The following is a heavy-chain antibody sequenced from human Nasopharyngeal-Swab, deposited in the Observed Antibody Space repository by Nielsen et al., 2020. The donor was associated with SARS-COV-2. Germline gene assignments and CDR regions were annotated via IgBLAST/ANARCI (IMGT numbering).Heavy chain of an antibody. CDR2: IKQDGSEK. CDR3: ARDGGSYNDY. CDR1: GFTFSNAW. J-gene: IGHJ4*02. Sequence: GESLKISCAASGFTFSNAWMSWVRQAPGKGLEWVANIKQDGSEKYYVDSVKGRFTISRDNAKNSLYLQMNSLRAEDTAVYYCARDGGSYNDYWGQGTLVTVSS. V-gene: IGHV3-7*01. D-gene: IGHD1-26*01.